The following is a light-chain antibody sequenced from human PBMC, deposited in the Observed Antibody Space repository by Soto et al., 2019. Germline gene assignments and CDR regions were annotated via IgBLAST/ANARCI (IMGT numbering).Light chain of an antibody. V-gene: IGLV1-40*01. CDR3: QSYDSSLSGHVV. CDR2: GDT. J-gene: IGLJ2*01. CDR1: SSDIGGGYD. Sequence: QSVLTQPPSVSGAPGQRVTISCTGSSSDIGGGYDVHWYQHLPGSVPKLLIYGDTNRPSGVPDRFSDSKSGTSASLAITGLQAEDEADYYCQSYDSSLSGHVVFGGGTKLTVL.